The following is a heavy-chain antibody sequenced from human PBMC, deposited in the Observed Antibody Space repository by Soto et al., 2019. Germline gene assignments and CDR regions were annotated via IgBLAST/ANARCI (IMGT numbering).Heavy chain of an antibody. CDR3: ANHGGFDF. CDR1: GFTFSSSG. D-gene: IGHD4-17*01. V-gene: IGHV3-23*01. J-gene: IGHJ3*01. Sequence: EGQLLQSGGGLVQPGESLRLSCAASGFTFSSSGMSWVRQAPGKGLEWVSSISIRGDYRYYADSVKGRFTISRDNSKNTLYLQMSRLTAEDTALDYCANHGGFDFWGQGTMVAVSS. CDR2: ISIRGDYR.